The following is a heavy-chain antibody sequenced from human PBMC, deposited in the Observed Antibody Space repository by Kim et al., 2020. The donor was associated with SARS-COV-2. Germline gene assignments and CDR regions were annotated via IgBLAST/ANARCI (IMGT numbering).Heavy chain of an antibody. D-gene: IGHD3-22*01. J-gene: IGHJ2*01. CDR3: ARGTQYYYDSSGSDFDL. Sequence: GGSLKLSCAASGFTFSSYSMNWVRQAPGKGLEWVSSISSSSSYIYYADSVKGRFTISRDNAKNSLYLQMNSLRAEDTAVYYCARGTQYYYDSSGSDFDLWGRGTLVTVSS. CDR1: GFTFSSYS. V-gene: IGHV3-21*01. CDR2: ISSSSSYI.